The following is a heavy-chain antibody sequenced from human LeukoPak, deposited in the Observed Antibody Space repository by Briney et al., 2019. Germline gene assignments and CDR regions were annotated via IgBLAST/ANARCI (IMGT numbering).Heavy chain of an antibody. CDR3: ARDSLDPGEYTT. V-gene: IGHV4-4*07. Sequence: SETLSLTCTVSGGSISSYYWSWIRQPAGKGLEWIGRIYTSGSTNYNPSLKSRVTMSVDTSKNQFSLKLSSVTAADTAIYYCARDSLDPGEYTTWGQGTLVTVSS. J-gene: IGHJ4*02. CDR2: IYTSGST. D-gene: IGHD7-27*01. CDR1: GGSISSYY.